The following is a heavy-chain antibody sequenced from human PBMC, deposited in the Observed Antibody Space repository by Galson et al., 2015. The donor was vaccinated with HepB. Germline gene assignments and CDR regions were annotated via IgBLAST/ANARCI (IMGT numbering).Heavy chain of an antibody. CDR2: ISWNSGSI. CDR1: GFTFDDYA. J-gene: IGHJ4*02. D-gene: IGHD4-17*01. V-gene: IGHV3-9*01. Sequence: SLRLSCAASGFTFDDYAMHWVRQAPGKGLEWVSGISWNSGSIGYADSVKGRFTISRDNAKNSLYLQMNSLRAEDTALYYCAGGLDGDYRFDYWGRGTLVTVSS. CDR3: AGGLDGDYRFDY.